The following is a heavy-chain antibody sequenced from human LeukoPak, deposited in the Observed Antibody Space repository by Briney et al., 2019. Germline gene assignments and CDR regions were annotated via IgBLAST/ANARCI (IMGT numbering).Heavy chain of an antibody. J-gene: IGHJ4*02. D-gene: IGHD1-1*01. CDR3: ARLTRRSGNYFEN. V-gene: IGHV4-31*03. Sequence: SETLSLTCTVSGVSLSSGEPYWRWIRQVPGKGPEWIGYIHYSGTTFYHPSLKSRLSMSVDTSKNQFSLKLSSVTAADTAVYYCARLTRRSGNYFENWGQGTLVTVSS. CDR2: IHYSGTT. CDR1: GVSLSSGEPY.